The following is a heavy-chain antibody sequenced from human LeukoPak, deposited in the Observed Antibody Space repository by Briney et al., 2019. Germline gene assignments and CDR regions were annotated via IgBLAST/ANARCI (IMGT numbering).Heavy chain of an antibody. Sequence: PGGPLRLSCEASGFTSSNYYMSWSRLVPGKGLEWVSYISSSSSYTNYADSVKGRFTISRDNAKNSLYLQMNSLRAEDTAVYYCARVYGGKRYDFDLWGQGTLVTVSS. CDR3: ARVYGGKRYDFDL. V-gene: IGHV3-11*05. CDR1: GFTSSNYY. J-gene: IGHJ4*02. D-gene: IGHD4-23*01. CDR2: ISSSSSYT.